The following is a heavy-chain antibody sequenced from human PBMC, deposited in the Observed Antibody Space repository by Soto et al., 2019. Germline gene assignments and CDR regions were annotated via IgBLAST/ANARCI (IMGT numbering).Heavy chain of an antibody. Sequence: EVQLVASGGDLVQPGGSLRLSCAASGFTFSSHYMSWVRQAPGKGLEWVANIKQDGSEKYYVDSVKGRFTISRDNAKNSLYLQMNSLTAEDTAIYYCARISRGWWFDYWGQGTLVTVSS. V-gene: IGHV3-7*01. D-gene: IGHD2-8*02. CDR2: IKQDGSEK. J-gene: IGHJ4*02. CDR3: ARISRGWWFDY. CDR1: GFTFSSHY.